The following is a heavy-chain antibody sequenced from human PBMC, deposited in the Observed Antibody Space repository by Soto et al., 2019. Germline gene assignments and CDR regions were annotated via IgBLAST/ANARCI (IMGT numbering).Heavy chain of an antibody. Sequence: SETLSLTCAVYGGSFSGYYWSWIRQPPGKGLEWIGEINHSGSTNYNPSLKSRVTISVDTSKNQFSLKLSSVTAADTAVYYCARGLGYYDSSGYYNWFDPWGQGTLVTVSS. J-gene: IGHJ5*02. CDR3: ARGLGYYDSSGYYNWFDP. CDR1: GGSFSGYY. V-gene: IGHV4-34*01. D-gene: IGHD3-22*01. CDR2: INHSGST.